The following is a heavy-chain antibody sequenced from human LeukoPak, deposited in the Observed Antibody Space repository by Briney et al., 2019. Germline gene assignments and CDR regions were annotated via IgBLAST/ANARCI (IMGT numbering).Heavy chain of an antibody. V-gene: IGHV3-48*03. J-gene: IGHJ6*02. CDR1: GFTSSSYE. CDR3: AREGAACPGYYYGMDV. Sequence: GGSLRLSCAASGFTSSSYEMNWVRQAPEKGLEWVSYISSSGSTIYYADSVKGRFTISRDNAKNSLYLQMNRLRAEDTAVYYCAREGAACPGYYYGMDVWGQGTTVTVSS. D-gene: IGHD6-6*01. CDR2: ISSSGSTI.